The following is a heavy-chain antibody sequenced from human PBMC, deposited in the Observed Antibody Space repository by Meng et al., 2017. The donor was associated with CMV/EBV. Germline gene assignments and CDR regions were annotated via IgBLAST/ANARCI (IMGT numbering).Heavy chain of an antibody. J-gene: IGHJ4*02. D-gene: IGHD6-13*01. CDR2: INHSGST. CDR1: GGALRCYY. V-gene: IGHV4-34*01. Sequence: QMQLSMWGGGLLKPSETLSLTCAVYGGALRCYYWRWIRQPPGKGLEWIGKINHSGSTNYNPSLTSRVTISVDTSKNQFSLKLSSVTAADTAVYYCARGRGSWYFVDYWGQGTLVTVSS. CDR3: ARGRGSWYFVDY.